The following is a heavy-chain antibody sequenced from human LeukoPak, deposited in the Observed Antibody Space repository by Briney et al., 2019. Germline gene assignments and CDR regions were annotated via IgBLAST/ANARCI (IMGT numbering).Heavy chain of an antibody. CDR2: IYYSGST. CDR1: GGSISSSSDY. CDR3: ARFPAYCSSTSCPNWFDP. V-gene: IGHV4-39*01. J-gene: IGHJ5*02. D-gene: IGHD2-2*01. Sequence: SETLSLTCTVSGGSISSSSDYWGWIRQPPGKGLQWIGWIYYSGSTCYNPSLKSRVTICVDTSKNPFSLTLSSVTAADTAVYYCARFPAYCSSTSCPNWFDPWGQGTLVTVSS.